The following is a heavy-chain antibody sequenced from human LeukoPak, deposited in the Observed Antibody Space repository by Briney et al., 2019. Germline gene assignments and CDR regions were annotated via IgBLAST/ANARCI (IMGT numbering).Heavy chain of an antibody. Sequence: HPGGSLRLSCAASGFTFSSYGMHWVRQAPGKGLEWAAVIWYDGSNKYYADSVKGRSTISRDNSKNTLYLQMNSLRAEDTAVYYCAKGYSSSLSWFDPWGQGTLVTVSS. J-gene: IGHJ5*02. CDR2: IWYDGSNK. V-gene: IGHV3-33*06. CDR3: AKGYSSSLSWFDP. D-gene: IGHD6-13*01. CDR1: GFTFSSYG.